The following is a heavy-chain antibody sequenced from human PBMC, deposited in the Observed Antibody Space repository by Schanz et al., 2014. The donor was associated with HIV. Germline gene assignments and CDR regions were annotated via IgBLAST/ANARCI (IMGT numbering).Heavy chain of an antibody. CDR2: IIPIFGTS. CDR3: ARETAEYSRTPVSWFDP. CDR1: GGTFSNYA. Sequence: QVQLVQSGAEVKKPGSSVKVSCKASGGTFSNYAINWVRQAPGQGLEWMGGIIPIFGTSNYAQKFQGRVTMTRDTSTSTAYMDLSSLRSEDTAVYYCARETAEYSRTPVSWFDPWGQGTLVTVSS. J-gene: IGHJ5*02. D-gene: IGHD6-13*01. V-gene: IGHV1-69*06.